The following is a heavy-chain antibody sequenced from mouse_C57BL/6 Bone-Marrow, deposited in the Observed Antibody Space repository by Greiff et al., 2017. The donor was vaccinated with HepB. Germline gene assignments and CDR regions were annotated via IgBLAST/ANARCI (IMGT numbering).Heavy chain of an antibody. CDR3: ANDYPAH. CDR1: GFTFSDYG. D-gene: IGHD2-4*01. V-gene: IGHV5-17*01. Sequence: EVKLQESGGGLVKPGGSLKLSCAASGFTFSDYGMHWVRQAPEKGLEWVAYISSGSSTIYYADTVKGRFTISRDNAKNTLFLQMTSLRSEDTAMYYCANDYPAHWGQGTLVTVSA. J-gene: IGHJ3*01. CDR2: ISSGSSTI.